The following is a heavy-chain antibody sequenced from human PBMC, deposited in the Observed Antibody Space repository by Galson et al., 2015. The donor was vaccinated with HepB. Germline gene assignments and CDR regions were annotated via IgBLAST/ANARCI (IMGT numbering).Heavy chain of an antibody. CDR1: GFTFNTYA. J-gene: IGHJ5*02. Sequence: SLRLSCAASGFTFNTYAMHWVRQAPGKGLEYVSGISSNGRATYYANSVKGRFIISRDNSKNTLFLQMGSLRVEDMAVYYCAREVVGAPWFDPRGQGTLVTVSS. V-gene: IGHV3-64*01. D-gene: IGHD1-26*01. CDR2: ISSNGRAT. CDR3: AREVVGAPWFDP.